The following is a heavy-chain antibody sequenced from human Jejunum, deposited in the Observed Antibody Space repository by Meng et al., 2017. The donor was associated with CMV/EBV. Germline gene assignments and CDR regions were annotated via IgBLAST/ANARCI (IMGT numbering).Heavy chain of an antibody. V-gene: IGHV3-30-3*01. J-gene: IGHJ4*02. CDR3: AREGHWEQRAPHFDY. Sequence: FTFSSYAMHWVRQAPGEGLEWVAVISYDGSTAFYADSVKGRFTLSSDTSKNTLYLQMNSLRADDTAVYYCAREGHWEQRAPHFDYWGPGTLVTVSS. CDR1: FTFSSYA. CDR2: ISYDGSTA. D-gene: IGHD1-26*01.